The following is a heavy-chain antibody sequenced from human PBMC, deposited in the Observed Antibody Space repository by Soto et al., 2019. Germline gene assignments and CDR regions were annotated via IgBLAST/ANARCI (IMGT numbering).Heavy chain of an antibody. CDR1: GGSISSSSYY. J-gene: IGHJ4*02. V-gene: IGHV4-39*07. Sequence: ETLSLTCTVSGGSISSSSYYWGWIRQPPGKGLEWIGSIYYSGSTYYNPSLKSRVTISVDTSKNQFSLKLTNMDPVDTATYYCARTTVPTDYYDSSGYYYFDYWGQGTLVTVSS. CDR3: ARTTVPTDYYDSSGYYYFDY. CDR2: IYYSGST. D-gene: IGHD3-22*01.